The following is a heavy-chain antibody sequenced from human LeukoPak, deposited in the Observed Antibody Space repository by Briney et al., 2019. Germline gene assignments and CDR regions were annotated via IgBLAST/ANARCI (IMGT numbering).Heavy chain of an antibody. V-gene: IGHV4-38-2*02. CDR1: GGSISSYY. CDR3: ARERIPAAATADAFDI. J-gene: IGHJ3*02. CDR2: IYHTGST. D-gene: IGHD6-13*01. Sequence: SETLSLTCTVSGGSISSYYWSWIRQPPGKGLEWIGSIYHTGSTYYNPSLKSRVTISADTSKNQFSLKLSSVTASDTAVYYCARERIPAAATADAFDIWGQGTMVTVSS.